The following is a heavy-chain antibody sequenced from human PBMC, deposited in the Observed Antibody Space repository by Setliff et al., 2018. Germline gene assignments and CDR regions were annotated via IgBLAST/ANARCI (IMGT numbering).Heavy chain of an antibody. CDR1: GYIFTSYY. J-gene: IGHJ3*02. CDR3: ARVGGYASAWHGIEAFDI. D-gene: IGHD6-19*01. V-gene: IGHV1-2*02. Sequence: ASVKVSCKTSGYIFTSYYIHWVRQAPGQGLEWMGWINANTGGTREVQKFQGRVTMTRDTSIDTAYMEVNRLTYDDTAVYYCARVGGYASAWHGIEAFDIWGQGTKVTVSS. CDR2: INANTGGT.